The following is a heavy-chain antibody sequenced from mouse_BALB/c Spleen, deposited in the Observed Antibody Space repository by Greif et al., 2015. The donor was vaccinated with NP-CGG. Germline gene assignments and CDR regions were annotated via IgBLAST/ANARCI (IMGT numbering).Heavy chain of an antibody. CDR2: ISDGDSYT. D-gene: IGHD1-1*01. CDR3: ASDTVVANYYAMDY. J-gene: IGHJ4*01. V-gene: IGHV5-4*02. Sequence: DVMLVESGGGLVKPGGSLKLSCAASGFTFSDYYMYWVRQTPEKRLEWVATISDGDSYTYYPDSVKGRFTISRDNAKNNLYLQMSSLKSEDTAMYYCASDTVVANYYAMDYWGQGTSVTVSS. CDR1: GFTFSDYY.